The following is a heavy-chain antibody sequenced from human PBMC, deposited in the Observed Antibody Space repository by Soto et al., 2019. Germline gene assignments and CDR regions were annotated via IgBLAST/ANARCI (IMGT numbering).Heavy chain of an antibody. CDR2: ISHDGSDK. V-gene: IGHV3-30*03. CDR1: AFTFSDYA. J-gene: IGHJ2*01. CDR3: SRRWAGLEAAGPPRANLDL. Sequence: QEQLVESGGGVVQPGGSLRLSCAASAFTFSDYAVHWVRQAPGKGLEWVAMISHDGSDKYYADSVRGRLAISRGNSENTVALQLNSLRVADTAVYHCSRRWAGLEAAGPPRANLDLWGGGTLVTVSS. D-gene: IGHD6-13*01.